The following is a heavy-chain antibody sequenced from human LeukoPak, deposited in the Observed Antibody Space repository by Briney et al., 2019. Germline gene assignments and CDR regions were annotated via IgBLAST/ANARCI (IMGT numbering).Heavy chain of an antibody. CDR1: GFTFSSYS. CDR3: ARSVVLLWFGELGAFDI. V-gene: IGHV3-21*01. Sequence: GGSLRLSCAASGFTFSSYSMNWVRQAPGKGLEWVSSISSSSSYIYYADSVKGRFTISRDNAKNSLYLQMNSLKAEDTAVYYCARSVVLLWFGELGAFDIWGQGTMVTVSS. D-gene: IGHD3-10*01. CDR2: ISSSSSYI. J-gene: IGHJ3*02.